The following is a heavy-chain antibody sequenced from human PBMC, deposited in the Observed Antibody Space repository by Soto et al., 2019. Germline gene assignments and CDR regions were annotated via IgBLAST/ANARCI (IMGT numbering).Heavy chain of an antibody. Sequence: SETLSLTCTVSGGSISSYYWSWIRQPPGKGLEWIGYIYYSGSTNYNPSLKSRVTISVDTSKNQFSLKLSSVTAADTAVYYCASLIVVVAATRQYYFDYWGQGTLVTVSS. J-gene: IGHJ4*02. V-gene: IGHV4-59*08. CDR3: ASLIVVVAATRQYYFDY. CDR1: GGSISSYY. D-gene: IGHD2-15*01. CDR2: IYYSGST.